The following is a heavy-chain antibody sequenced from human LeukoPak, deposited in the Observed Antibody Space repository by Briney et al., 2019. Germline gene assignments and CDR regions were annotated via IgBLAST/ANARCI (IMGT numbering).Heavy chain of an antibody. D-gene: IGHD2-2*01. CDR3: ARGPDIVVVPAASDWFDP. CDR1: GGSISSHY. V-gene: IGHV4-59*11. CDR2: IYYSGST. Sequence: SETLSLTCTVSGGSISSHYWSWIRQPPGKGLEWIGYIYYSGSTNYNPSLKSRVTISVDTSKNQFSLKLSSVTAADTAVYYCARGPDIVVVPAASDWFDPWGQGTLVTVSS. J-gene: IGHJ5*02.